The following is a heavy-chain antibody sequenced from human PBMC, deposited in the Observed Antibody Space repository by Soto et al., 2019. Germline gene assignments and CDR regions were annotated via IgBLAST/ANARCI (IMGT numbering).Heavy chain of an antibody. V-gene: IGHV3-11*01. J-gene: IGHJ1*01. D-gene: IGHD3-9*01. Sequence: GGSLRLSCAASGFTFSDYYMSWIRQAPGKGLEWVSYISSSGSTIYYADSVKGRFTISRDNAKNSLYLQMNSLRAEDTAVYYCARDRQPGYYEYFQHWGQGTLVTVSS. CDR1: GFTFSDYY. CDR3: ARDRQPGYYEYFQH. CDR2: ISSSGSTI.